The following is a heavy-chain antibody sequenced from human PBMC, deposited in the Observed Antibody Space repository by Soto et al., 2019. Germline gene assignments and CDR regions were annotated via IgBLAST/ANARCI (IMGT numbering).Heavy chain of an antibody. V-gene: IGHV3-53*01. Sequence: GGSLRLSCAASGFTVSSNYMNWVRQARGKGLEWVSVISGSGTTFYADSVKGRFTTSRDNSKNTAYLQRNSLRDEDTAVYYCVGTYDDSRNLDFWGQGALVTVSS. CDR3: VGTYDDSRNLDF. CDR1: GFTVSSNY. D-gene: IGHD4-17*01. CDR2: ISGSGTT. J-gene: IGHJ4*02.